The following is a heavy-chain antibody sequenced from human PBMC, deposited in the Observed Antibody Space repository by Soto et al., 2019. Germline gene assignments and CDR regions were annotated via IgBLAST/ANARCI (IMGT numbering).Heavy chain of an antibody. CDR3: ARAECSNPNCLTAYPPNSLVV. CDR2: INTAGSTK. Sequence: GGSLRLSCAASGFTFSNFEMHWVRQAPGKGLEWVSYINTAGSTKYYAESVKGRFTISRDNARNSLFLQMNSLRAEDTAVYYCARAECSNPNCLTAYPPNSLVVCGPAPMLTVFS. CDR1: GFTFSNFE. J-gene: IGHJ6*02. V-gene: IGHV3-48*03. D-gene: IGHD2-2*01.